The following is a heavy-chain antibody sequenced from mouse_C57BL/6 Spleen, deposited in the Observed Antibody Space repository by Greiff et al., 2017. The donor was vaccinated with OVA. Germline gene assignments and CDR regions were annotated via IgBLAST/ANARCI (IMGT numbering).Heavy chain of an antibody. CDR3: ARRITTVVDYAMDY. D-gene: IGHD1-1*01. CDR2: ISSGSSTI. V-gene: IGHV5-17*01. CDR1: GFTFSDYG. Sequence: VQLKESGGGLVKPGGSLKLSCAASGFTFSDYGMHWVRQAPEKGLEWVAYISSGSSTIYYADTVKGRFTISRDNAKNTLFLQMTSLRSEDTAMYYCARRITTVVDYAMDYWGQGTSVTVSS. J-gene: IGHJ4*01.